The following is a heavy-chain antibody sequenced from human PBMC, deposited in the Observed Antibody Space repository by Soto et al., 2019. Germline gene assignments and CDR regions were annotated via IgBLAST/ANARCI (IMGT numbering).Heavy chain of an antibody. J-gene: IGHJ4*02. Sequence: PGGSMRLSCAASGFTFSTYAMNWVRQAPGKGLEWVSGISGSGDSTYYADSVKGRFTVSRDNSKNTLYLQMNSLRVEDTAVYYCARETGYSSGWRQDYWGQGTLVTVSS. D-gene: IGHD6-19*01. V-gene: IGHV3-23*01. CDR2: ISGSGDST. CDR1: GFTFSTYA. CDR3: ARETGYSSGWRQDY.